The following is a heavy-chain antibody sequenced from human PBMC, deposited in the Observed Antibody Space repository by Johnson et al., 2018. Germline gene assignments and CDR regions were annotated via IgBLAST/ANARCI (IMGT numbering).Heavy chain of an antibody. J-gene: IGHJ3*02. CDR3: ARNRATYNNYKASDI. Sequence: VQLVQSGGGLVQPGGSLRLSCVASKFTFSTYTMNWVRQAPGRGLEGVSFISPANSTLHYADSVKGRFPTSRDNAKSSLVLQMNSLRDEDTAVYYCARNRATYNNYKASDIWGQGTMVTVSS. CDR2: ISPANSTL. V-gene: IGHV3-48*02. CDR1: KFTFSTYT. D-gene: IGHD3-10*01.